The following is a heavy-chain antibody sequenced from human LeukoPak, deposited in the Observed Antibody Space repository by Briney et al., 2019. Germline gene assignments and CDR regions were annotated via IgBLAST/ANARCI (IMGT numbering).Heavy chain of an antibody. V-gene: IGHV3-33*06. D-gene: IGHD5-24*01. CDR2: IWYDGSNK. Sequence: GGSLRLSCAASGFTFGRSGMHWVRQAPGSGLEWVAVIWYDGSNKYYADSVKGRFTISRDNSKNTLYLPMNSLRAEDTALYYCAKVARDGYNDYWGQGTMVTVSS. CDR3: AKVARDGYNDY. J-gene: IGHJ3*01. CDR1: GFTFGRSG.